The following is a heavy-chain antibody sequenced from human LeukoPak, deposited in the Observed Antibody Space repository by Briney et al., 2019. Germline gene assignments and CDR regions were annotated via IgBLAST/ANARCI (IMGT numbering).Heavy chain of an antibody. CDR3: ARGYYDILTAFDY. CDR1: GDSISSYY. J-gene: IGHJ4*02. V-gene: IGHV4-59*01. CDR2: IYYSGST. Sequence: SETLSLTCTVSGDSISSYYWNWIRQPPGKGLEWIGYIYYSGSTNYNPSLKSRVTISVDTSKNQFSLKLSSVTAADTAVYYCARGYYDILTAFDYWGQGTLVTVSS. D-gene: IGHD3-9*01.